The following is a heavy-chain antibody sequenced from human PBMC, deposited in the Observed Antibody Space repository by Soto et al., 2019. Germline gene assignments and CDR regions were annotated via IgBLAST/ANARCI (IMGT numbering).Heavy chain of an antibody. CDR1: KNTLTELT. Sequence: QVQLIQSGAEVRKPGASVKVSCKVPKNTLTELTIDWLRQAPGKGLECMGRSAPEEGEPIYPQKFQGRVSMAEDPSTDTAYMELTSLRVEDTAVYFCAADRKIVGTIGAFDFWGQGTLLTVSS. D-gene: IGHD1-26*01. J-gene: IGHJ4*02. CDR3: AADRKIVGTIGAFDF. CDR2: SAPEEGEP. V-gene: IGHV1-24*01.